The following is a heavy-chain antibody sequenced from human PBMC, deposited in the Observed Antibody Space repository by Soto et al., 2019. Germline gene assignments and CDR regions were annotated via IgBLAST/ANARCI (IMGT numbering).Heavy chain of an antibody. CDR1: GYTFTRSG. CDR2: ISTYNGDT. D-gene: IGHD5-12*01. CDR3: AREGVAPYYYYGMDV. J-gene: IGHJ6*02. Sequence: GASVKVSCKASGYTFTRSGISWVRQAPGQGLEWMGWISTYNGDTNYAQTFQGRVTMTTDTSTSTVHMEVRSLRSDDTAVYYCAREGVAPYYYYGMDVCGQGTPVTVSS. V-gene: IGHV1-18*01.